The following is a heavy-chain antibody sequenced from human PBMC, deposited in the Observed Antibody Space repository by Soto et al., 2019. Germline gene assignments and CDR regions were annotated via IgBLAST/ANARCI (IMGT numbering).Heavy chain of an antibody. Sequence: SEALSLTCAVSGGSISRGGYSWSWIRQPPGKGLEWIGYIYYSGSTYYNPSLKSRVTISVDRSKNQFSLKLTSVTAADTAVYYCARHVTTVTTVDYWGQGTLVTVSS. D-gene: IGHD4-17*01. J-gene: IGHJ4*02. CDR2: IYYSGST. CDR1: GGSISRGGYS. V-gene: IGHV4-30-2*01. CDR3: ARHVTTVTTVDY.